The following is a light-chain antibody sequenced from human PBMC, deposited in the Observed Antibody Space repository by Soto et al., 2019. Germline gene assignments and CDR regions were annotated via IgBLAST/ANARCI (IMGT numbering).Light chain of an antibody. CDR2: DVN. V-gene: IGLV2-11*01. J-gene: IGLJ1*01. Sequence: QSALTQPRSVSGSPGQSVAISCTGTSNDIGGYNYVSWYQQHPGKAPKVMIYDVNKRPSGVPDRFSGSKSGNTASLTISDLQAEDEADYYYCSNAGRPDVFGTGTKLTVL. CDR1: SNDIGGYNY. CDR3: CSNAGRPDV.